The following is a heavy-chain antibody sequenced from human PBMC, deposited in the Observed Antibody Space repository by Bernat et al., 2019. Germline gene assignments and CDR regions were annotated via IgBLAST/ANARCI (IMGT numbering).Heavy chain of an antibody. CDR2: IRYDGSNK. CDR3: AKPIPGGRELGAFDT. CDR1: GFTFSNAW. J-gene: IGHJ3*02. Sequence: VQLVESGGGLVKPGGSLRLSCAASGFTFSNAWMSWVRQAPGKGLEWVAYIRYDGSNKYYADYVKGRFTISRDNSKNTLFLQMNSLTTDDTAVYYCAKPIPGGRELGAFDTWGQGTMVTVSS. D-gene: IGHD1-7*01. V-gene: IGHV3-30*02.